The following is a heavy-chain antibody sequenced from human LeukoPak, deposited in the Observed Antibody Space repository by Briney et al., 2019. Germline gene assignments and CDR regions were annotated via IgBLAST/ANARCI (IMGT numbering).Heavy chain of an antibody. J-gene: IGHJ4*02. CDR3: ARGIYGANYPFDY. D-gene: IGHD4/OR15-4a*01. CDR1: GYTFTDYY. Sequence: GASVKVSCKTSGYTFTDYYIHWVRQAPGQGLEWLGWLNPNSGGTKYAQKFQGRVTMTSDTSINTAYMDLSNLSSADSAVYFCARGIYGANYPFDYWGQGTLATVSS. V-gene: IGHV1-2*02. CDR2: LNPNSGGT.